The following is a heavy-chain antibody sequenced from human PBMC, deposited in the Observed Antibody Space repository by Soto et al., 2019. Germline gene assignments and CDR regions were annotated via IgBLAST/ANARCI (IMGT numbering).Heavy chain of an antibody. D-gene: IGHD2-2*02. V-gene: IGHV3-15*07. Sequence: GGSLRLSCAASGFTFSNAWMNWVRQAPGKGLEWVGRIKSKTDGGTTDYAAPVKGRFTISRDDSKNTLYLQMNSLKTEDTAVYYCTTVSCSSTSCYIMDVWGQGTTVTVSS. CDR3: TTVSCSSTSCYIMDV. CDR2: IKSKTDGGTT. J-gene: IGHJ6*02. CDR1: GFTFSNAW.